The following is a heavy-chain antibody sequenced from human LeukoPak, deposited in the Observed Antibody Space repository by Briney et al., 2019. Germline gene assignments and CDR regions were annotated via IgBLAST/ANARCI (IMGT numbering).Heavy chain of an antibody. Sequence: PGGSLRLSCAASGFTFSSYAMSWVRQAPGKGLEWVSAISGSGGSTYYADSVKGRFTISRDNSKNTLYLQMNSLRAEDTAVYYCAKDSSGWYVQEDYYYYMDVWGKGTTVTISS. CDR3: AKDSSGWYVQEDYYYYMDV. D-gene: IGHD6-19*01. CDR1: GFTFSSYA. J-gene: IGHJ6*03. V-gene: IGHV3-23*01. CDR2: ISGSGGST.